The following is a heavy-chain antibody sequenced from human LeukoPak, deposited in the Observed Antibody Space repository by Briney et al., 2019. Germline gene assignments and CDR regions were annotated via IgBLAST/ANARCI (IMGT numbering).Heavy chain of an antibody. J-gene: IGHJ4*02. CDR2: IVVGSGNT. D-gene: IGHD1-26*01. CDR1: GFTFTSSA. Sequence: TSVKVSCKASGFTFTSSAVQWVRQARGQRLEWIGWIVVGSGNTNYAQKFQERVTITRDMSTSTAYMELSSLRSEDTAVYYCAVVYSGSYYGDYWGQGTLVTVSS. CDR3: AVVYSGSYYGDY. V-gene: IGHV1-58*01.